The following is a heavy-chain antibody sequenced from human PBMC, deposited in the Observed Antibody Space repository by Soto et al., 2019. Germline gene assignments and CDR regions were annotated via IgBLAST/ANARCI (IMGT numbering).Heavy chain of an antibody. CDR1: GGSFSGYY. CDR2: INHSGST. J-gene: IGHJ4*02. D-gene: IGHD7-27*01. CDR3: ARGLTGGSDY. V-gene: IGHV4-34*01. Sequence: SETLSLTCTVYGGSFSGYYWSWIRQPPGKGLEWIGEINHSGSTNYNPSLKSRVTISVDTSKNQFSLKLSSVTAADTAVYYCARGLTGGSDYWGQGTLVTVSS.